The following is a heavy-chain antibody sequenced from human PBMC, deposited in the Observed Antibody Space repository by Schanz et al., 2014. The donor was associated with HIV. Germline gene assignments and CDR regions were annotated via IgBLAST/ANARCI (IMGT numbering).Heavy chain of an antibody. V-gene: IGHV1-8*03. CDR3: ARAAFSSEYYYGMDV. CDR2: MNPRSGNT. J-gene: IGHJ6*02. Sequence: QVQLVQSGAGVKKPGASVRVSCKASGYTFSSNDINWVRQASGQGLEWVGWMNPRSGNTGYAQKFQGRVTITADESTSTAYMELSSLRSADTAVYFCARAAFSSEYYYGMDVWGQGTTVTVSS. CDR1: GYTFSSND. D-gene: IGHD3-3*02.